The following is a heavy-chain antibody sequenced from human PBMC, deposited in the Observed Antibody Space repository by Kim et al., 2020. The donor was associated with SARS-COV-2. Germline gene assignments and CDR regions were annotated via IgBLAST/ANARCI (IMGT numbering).Heavy chain of an antibody. V-gene: IGHV4-59*08. Sequence: SRVTISVDTSKNQFSLKLSSVTAADTAVYYCARHLLGSSWYIGDYYYMDVWGKGTTVTVSS. J-gene: IGHJ6*03. D-gene: IGHD6-13*01. CDR3: ARHLLGSSWYIGDYYYMDV.